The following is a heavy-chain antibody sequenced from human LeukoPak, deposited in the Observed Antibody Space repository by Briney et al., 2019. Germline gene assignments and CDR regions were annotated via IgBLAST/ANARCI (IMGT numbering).Heavy chain of an antibody. CDR1: GGSISSSSYY. V-gene: IGHV4-39*01. CDR3: ARHPGWSAAGMGGSDY. J-gene: IGHJ4*02. Sequence: SETLSLTCTVSGGSISSSSYYWGWIRQPPGKGLEWIGSIYYSGSTYYNPSLKSRVTISVDMSKNQFSLKLSSVTAADTAVYYCARHPGWSAAGMGGSDYWGQGTLVTVSS. D-gene: IGHD6-13*01. CDR2: IYYSGST.